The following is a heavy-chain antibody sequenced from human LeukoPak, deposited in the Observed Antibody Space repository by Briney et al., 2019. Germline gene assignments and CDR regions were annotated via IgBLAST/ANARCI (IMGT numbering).Heavy chain of an antibody. CDR1: GGSISSGGYS. D-gene: IGHD4-17*01. V-gene: IGHV4-30-2*01. J-gene: IGHJ4*02. Sequence: SETLSLTCAVSGGSISSGGYSWSWIRQPPGKGLEWIRHIYHSGSTYYNPSLKSRVTISVDRSKNQCSLKLSSVTAADTAVYYCARATIYGDYVKKGVYFDYWGEGTLVTVSS. CDR2: IYHSGST. CDR3: ARATIYGDYVKKGVYFDY.